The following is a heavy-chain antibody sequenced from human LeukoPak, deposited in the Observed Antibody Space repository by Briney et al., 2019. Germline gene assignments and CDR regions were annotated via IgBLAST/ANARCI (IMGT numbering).Heavy chain of an antibody. CDR2: ISSSSSYT. J-gene: IGHJ3*02. CDR1: RFTFSRYS. CDR3: ARVLTGSRDAFDI. D-gene: IGHD3-10*01. V-gene: IGHV3-21*01. Sequence: PGGSLRLSCAASRFTFSRYSMNWVRQVPGKGLEWVSSISSSSSYTYYADSVKGRFTISRDNAKNSLYLQMNSLRAEDTAVYYCARVLTGSRDAFDIWGQGTMVTVSS.